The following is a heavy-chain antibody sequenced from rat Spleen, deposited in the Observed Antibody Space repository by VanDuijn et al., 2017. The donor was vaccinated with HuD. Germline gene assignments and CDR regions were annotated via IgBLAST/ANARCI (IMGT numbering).Heavy chain of an antibody. J-gene: IGHJ2*01. D-gene: IGHD4-3*01. CDR1: GFTFGDYW. V-gene: IGHV5S23*01. CDR3: TRGGTDY. Sequence: EVQLVESGGGLVQPGRSLKLSCAASGFTFGDYWMTWIRQAPKKGLEWVASISPSGGSTYYRESVKGRFTLSRDNAKSTLYLQMDSLRSEDTATYYCTRGGTDYWGQGVMVTVSS. CDR2: ISPSGGST.